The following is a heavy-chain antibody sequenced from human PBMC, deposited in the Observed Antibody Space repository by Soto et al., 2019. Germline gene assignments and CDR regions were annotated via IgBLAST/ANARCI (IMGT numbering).Heavy chain of an antibody. Sequence: QVQLQESGPGLVKPSETLSLTCTVSGGSISSYYWSWIRQPPGKGLEWIGYIYYSGSTNYNPSLKSRVTISVDTSKNRFTLKLSPVTAADTAVYYCARRYGGNSDYWGQGTLVTVSS. J-gene: IGHJ4*02. CDR3: ARRYGGNSDY. D-gene: IGHD3-16*01. CDR1: GGSISSYY. V-gene: IGHV4-59*01. CDR2: IYYSGST.